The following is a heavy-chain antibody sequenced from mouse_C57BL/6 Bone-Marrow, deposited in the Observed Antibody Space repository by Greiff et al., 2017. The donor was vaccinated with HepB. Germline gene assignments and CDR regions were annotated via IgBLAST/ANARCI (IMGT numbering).Heavy chain of an antibody. CDR1: GYTFTSYG. CDR3: AIHYYGSSPAWFAY. V-gene: IGHV1-81*01. Sequence: QVQLKESGAELARPGASVKLSCKASGYTFTSYGISWVKQRTGQGLEWIGEIYPRSGNTYYNEKFKGKATLTADKSSSTAYMELRSLTSEDSAVYFCAIHYYGSSPAWFAYWGQGTLVTVSA. J-gene: IGHJ3*01. CDR2: IYPRSGNT. D-gene: IGHD1-1*01.